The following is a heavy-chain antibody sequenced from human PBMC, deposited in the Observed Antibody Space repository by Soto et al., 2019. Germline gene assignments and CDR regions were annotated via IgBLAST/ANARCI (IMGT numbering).Heavy chain of an antibody. Sequence: KPGGSLRLSCAASGFTFSNAWMNWVRQAPGKGLEWVGRIKSKTDGGTTDYAAPVKGRFTISRDDSKNTLYLQMNSLKTEDTAVYYCTTEGGSGWYVDELDYWGQGTLVTVSS. CDR1: GFTFSNAW. V-gene: IGHV3-15*07. CDR2: IKSKTDGGTT. D-gene: IGHD6-19*01. CDR3: TTEGGSGWYVDELDY. J-gene: IGHJ4*02.